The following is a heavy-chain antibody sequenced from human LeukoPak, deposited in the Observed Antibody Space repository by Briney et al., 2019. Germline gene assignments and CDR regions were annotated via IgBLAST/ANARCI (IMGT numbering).Heavy chain of an antibody. CDR2: IIPIFSTA. CDR1: GDTFGSYA. J-gene: IGHJ3*02. V-gene: IGHV1-69*13. D-gene: IGHD3-3*01. Sequence: GASVKVSCKASGDTFGSYAISLVRQAPGQGLEWMGGIIPIFSTANYAQKFQGRVTITADESTSPVYMELSSLRSEETAFYYCATLPYYDFWSGHNGAFDIWRQGTMVNVSS. CDR3: ATLPYYDFWSGHNGAFDI.